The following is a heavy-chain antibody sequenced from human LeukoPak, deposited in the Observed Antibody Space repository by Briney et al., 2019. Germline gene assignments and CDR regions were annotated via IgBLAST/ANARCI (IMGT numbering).Heavy chain of an antibody. CDR3: AKSGSVWYFFDY. D-gene: IGHD6-19*01. V-gene: IGHV3-23*01. CDR2: ITSSGGKT. J-gene: IGHJ4*02. CDR1: GFNFSGYA. Sequence: GGSLRLSCAASGFNFSGYAMAWVRQAPGKGLEWVSGITSSGGKTYHADSVKGRFTISRDNSKNTLFLHMNSLRAEDTAVYYCAKSGSVWYFFDYWGQGTLVTVSS.